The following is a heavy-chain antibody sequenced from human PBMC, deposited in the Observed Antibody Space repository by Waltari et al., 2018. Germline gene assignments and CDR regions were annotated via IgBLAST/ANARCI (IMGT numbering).Heavy chain of an antibody. V-gene: IGHV3-23*01. Sequence: EVQLLESGGRLVQPGGSLRLSCTASGFTFSSYAMTWVRQAPGKGLEYVSTITSNSGATFYADSVKGRFTISRDNSLNTLFLQMSSLRAEDTAIYYCAKSHSGYPRDPSDFWGQGTMVTVSS. J-gene: IGHJ3*01. CDR3: AKSHSGYPRDPSDF. CDR1: GFTFSSYA. D-gene: IGHD3-22*01. CDR2: ITSNSGAT.